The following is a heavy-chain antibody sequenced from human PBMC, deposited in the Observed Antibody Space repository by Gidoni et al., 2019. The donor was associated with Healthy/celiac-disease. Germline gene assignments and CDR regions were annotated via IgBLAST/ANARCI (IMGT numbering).Heavy chain of an antibody. CDR1: GYTFTSYD. Sequence: QVQLVQSGAEVKKPGASVKVSCNASGYTFTSYDINWVRQATGQGLEWMGWMNPNSGNTGYAQKFQGRVTMTRNTSTRTAYMELSSLRSEATAVYYCARGGQQWLVRDFDYWGQGTLVTVSS. D-gene: IGHD6-19*01. V-gene: IGHV1-8*01. CDR3: ARGGQQWLVRDFDY. J-gene: IGHJ4*02. CDR2: MNPNSGNT.